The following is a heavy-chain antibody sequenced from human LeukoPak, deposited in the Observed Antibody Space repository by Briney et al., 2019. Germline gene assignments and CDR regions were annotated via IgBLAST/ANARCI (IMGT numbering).Heavy chain of an antibody. D-gene: IGHD2-15*01. CDR1: GFTFSSYE. CDR2: ISSSGTTI. CDR3: ARDRLGYCSGGSCFGDY. Sequence: PGGSLRLSCAASGFTFSSYEMNWVRQAPGKGLEWVSYISSSGTTIYYADSVKGRFTISRDNAKNSLYLQTNSLRAEDTAVYYCARDRLGYCSGGSCFGDYWGQGTLVTVSS. V-gene: IGHV3-48*03. J-gene: IGHJ4*02.